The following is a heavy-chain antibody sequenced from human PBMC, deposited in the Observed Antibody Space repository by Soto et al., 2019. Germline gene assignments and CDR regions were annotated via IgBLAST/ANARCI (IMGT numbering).Heavy chain of an antibody. CDR2: ISAYNGNT. CDR1: GYTFTSYG. D-gene: IGHD6-19*01. V-gene: IGHV1-18*01. J-gene: IGHJ4*02. Sequence: QVQLVQSGAEVKKPGASVKVSCKASGYTFTSYGISWVRQAPGQGLEWMGWISAYNGNTNYAQKLQGRVXMXTXXSTSTAYMELRSLRSDDTAVYYWARVVNGYSSGDYWGQGTLVTVSS. CDR3: ARVVNGYSSGDY.